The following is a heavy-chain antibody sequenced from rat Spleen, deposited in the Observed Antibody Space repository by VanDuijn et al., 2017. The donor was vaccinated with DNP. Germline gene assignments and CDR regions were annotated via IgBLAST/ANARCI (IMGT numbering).Heavy chain of an antibody. Sequence: QVQLQQSGAELAKPGSSVKISCKASGDTFTSYYIGWIKQTTGQGLEYIGYINTGSGGTNYNEKFKGKATLTVDKSSSTAYMQLSSLTPVDTAVYYCARRSGYGNWFAYWGHGTLVTVSS. J-gene: IGHJ3*01. D-gene: IGHD4-3*01. V-gene: IGHV1-43*01. CDR2: INTGSGGT. CDR3: ARRSGYGNWFAY. CDR1: GDTFTSYY.